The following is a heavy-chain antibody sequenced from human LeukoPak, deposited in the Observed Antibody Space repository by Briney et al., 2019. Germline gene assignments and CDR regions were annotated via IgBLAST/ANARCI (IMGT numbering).Heavy chain of an antibody. CDR3: ARDLSYCTTTSCYYNWFDP. CDR1: GGSFSGYY. V-gene: IGHV4-34*01. D-gene: IGHD2-2*01. CDR2: INHSGST. J-gene: IGHJ5*02. Sequence: SETLSLTCAVYGGSFSGYYWSWIRQPPGKGLEWIGEINHSGSTNYDPSLKSRVTISVDTSKNQFSLKLSSVTAADTAVYNCARDLSYCTTTSCYYNWFDPWGQGTLVTVSS.